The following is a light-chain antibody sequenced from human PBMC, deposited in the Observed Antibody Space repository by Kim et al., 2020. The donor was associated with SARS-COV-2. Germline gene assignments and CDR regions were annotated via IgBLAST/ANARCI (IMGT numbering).Light chain of an antibody. CDR2: DVS. CDR3: SSYTTSITRV. Sequence: QSALTQPASVSGSPGQSITISCTGTSGDVGGYNYVSWYQQHPGEAPKLMIYDVSNRPSGVSNRFSGSKSGNTASLTISGLQAEDEADYYCSSYTTSITRVFGGGTQLTVL. V-gene: IGLV2-14*03. J-gene: IGLJ3*02. CDR1: SGDVGGYNY.